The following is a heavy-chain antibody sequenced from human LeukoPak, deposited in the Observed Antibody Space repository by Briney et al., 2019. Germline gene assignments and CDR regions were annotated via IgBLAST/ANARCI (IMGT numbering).Heavy chain of an antibody. V-gene: IGHV1-69*06. D-gene: IGHD4-17*01. Sequence: SVTVSCKASGGTFSSYAINWVRQAPGQGLEWMGGIIPIFGTASYAQKFQGRVTIIADKSTSTAYMELSSLRSEDTAVYYCARDRYGDSPRPLCDYWGQGTLVTVSS. CDR1: GGTFSSYA. CDR3: ARDRYGDSPRPLCDY. CDR2: IIPIFGTA. J-gene: IGHJ4*02.